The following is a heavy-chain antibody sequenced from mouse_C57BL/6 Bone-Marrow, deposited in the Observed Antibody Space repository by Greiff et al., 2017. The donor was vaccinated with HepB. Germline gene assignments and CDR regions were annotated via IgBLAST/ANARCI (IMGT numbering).Heavy chain of an antibody. Sequence: EVKVVESGGGLVKPGGSLKLSCAASGFTFSSYAMSWVRQTPEKRLEWVATISDGGSYTYYPDNVKGRFTISRDNAKNNLYLQMSHLKSEDTAMYYCARDRDTTVVATYWYFDVWGTGTTVTVSS. D-gene: IGHD1-1*01. CDR3: ARDRDTTVVATYWYFDV. V-gene: IGHV5-4*01. J-gene: IGHJ1*03. CDR1: GFTFSSYA. CDR2: ISDGGSYT.